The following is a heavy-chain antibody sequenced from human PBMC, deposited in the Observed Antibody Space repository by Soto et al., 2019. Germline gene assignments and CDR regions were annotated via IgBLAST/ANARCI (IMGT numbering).Heavy chain of an antibody. Sequence: QVQFVQSGAEVKKPGASVKVSCKASGYTFTSYAMHWVRQAPGQRLEWMGWINAGNGNTKYSQKFQGRVTITRDTSASTAYMELSSLRSEDTAVYYCARDGAGYYYGSGSYYYMDVWGKGTTVTVSS. CDR1: GYTFTSYA. CDR2: INAGNGNT. CDR3: ARDGAGYYYGSGSYYYMDV. J-gene: IGHJ6*03. V-gene: IGHV1-3*01. D-gene: IGHD3-10*01.